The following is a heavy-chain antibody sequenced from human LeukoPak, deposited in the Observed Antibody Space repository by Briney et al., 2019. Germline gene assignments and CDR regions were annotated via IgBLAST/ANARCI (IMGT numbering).Heavy chain of an antibody. J-gene: IGHJ4*02. CDR1: GFTFSDYY. D-gene: IGHD2-15*01. CDR3: ARDLGYCSGGSCYSSGFDY. V-gene: IGHV3-11*06. Sequence: PGGSLRLSCAASGFTFSDYYMSWIRQAPGKGLQRVSYIRSSSSYTNYADSVKGRFTISRDNAKNSLYLQMNSLRAEDTAVYYCARDLGYCSGGSCYSSGFDYWGQGTLVTVSS. CDR2: IRSSSSYT.